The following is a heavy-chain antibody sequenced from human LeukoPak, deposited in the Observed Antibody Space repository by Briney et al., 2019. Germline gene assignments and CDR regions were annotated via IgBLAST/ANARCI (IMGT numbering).Heavy chain of an antibody. Sequence: EGSLRLSCAASGFTFSAYWMSWVRQAPGKGLEWVANINQDGSDKYYVDSVKGRFSISRDNAQNSLYLQINSLRAEDTAVYSCAREGLWVGLDSGKTRQAYWESWGQGTMVTVSS. V-gene: IGHV3-7*04. J-gene: IGHJ3*01. CDR1: GFTFSAYW. D-gene: IGHD2-21*01. CDR2: INQDGSDK. CDR3: AREGLWVGLDSGKTRQAYWES.